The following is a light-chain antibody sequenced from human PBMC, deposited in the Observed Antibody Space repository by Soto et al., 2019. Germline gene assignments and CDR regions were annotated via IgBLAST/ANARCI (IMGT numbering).Light chain of an antibody. J-gene: IGLJ1*01. Sequence: QSVLTQPPSVSGSPGQSVTISYTATTTDIDDYDSVSWYQQAPGTAPKIIIYDVNNRPSGAPDRFSGSTSGTTASLIISGLQAEDETDYFCSLYPSNGRPIFGPGTKVTVL. CDR3: SLYPSNGRPI. CDR1: TTDIDDYDS. CDR2: DVN. V-gene: IGLV2-18*01.